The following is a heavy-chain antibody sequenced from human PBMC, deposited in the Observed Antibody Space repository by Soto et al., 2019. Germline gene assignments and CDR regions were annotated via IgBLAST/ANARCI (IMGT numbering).Heavy chain of an antibody. CDR3: ARDGMTTGDT. CDR1: GVSVTSYT. Sequence: SETLSLTCIVSGVSVTSYTWSWVRQPANKGLEWIGRVFSSVSATYSPSLKSRVSIPMDTAENRISLKLDSVTAADAGVYFCARDGMTTGDTWGPGTLVT. CDR2: VFSSVSA. J-gene: IGHJ4*02. D-gene: IGHD2-21*02. V-gene: IGHV4-4*07.